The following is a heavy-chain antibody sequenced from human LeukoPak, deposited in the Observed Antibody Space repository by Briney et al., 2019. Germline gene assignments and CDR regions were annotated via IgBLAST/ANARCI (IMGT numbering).Heavy chain of an antibody. V-gene: IGHV3-7*01. J-gene: IGHJ3*02. CDR3: AKVNYYDRLWDAFDI. D-gene: IGHD3-22*01. Sequence: GGSLRLSCAASGFTFSSYWMSWVRQAPGKGLEWVANIKQDGSEKYYVDSVKGRFTISRDNSKNTLYLQMNSLRAEDTAVYYCAKVNYYDRLWDAFDIWGQGTMVTVSS. CDR1: GFTFSSYW. CDR2: IKQDGSEK.